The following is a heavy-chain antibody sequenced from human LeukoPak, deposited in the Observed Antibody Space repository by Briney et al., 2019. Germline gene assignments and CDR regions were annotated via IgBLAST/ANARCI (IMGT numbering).Heavy chain of an antibody. CDR1: GGSISSSSYY. D-gene: IGHD6-13*01. J-gene: IGHJ4*02. Sequence: PSETLSLTCTVSGGSISSSSYYWGWIRQPPGKGLEWIEEIYHSGSTNYNPSLKSRVTISVDKSKNQFSLKLSSVTAADTAVYYCAGSIAAAGWNYWGQGTLVTVSS. V-gene: IGHV4-39*07. CDR2: IYHSGST. CDR3: AGSIAAAGWNY.